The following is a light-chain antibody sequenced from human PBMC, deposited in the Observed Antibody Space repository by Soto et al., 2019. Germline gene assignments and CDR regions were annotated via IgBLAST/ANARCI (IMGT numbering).Light chain of an antibody. CDR1: QSIDVW. J-gene: IGKJ1*01. V-gene: IGKV1-5*03. CDR3: QQYNVYCT. CDR2: KAS. Sequence: DIPMAQSPSTLSASVGDRVTITCRASQSIDVWLAWYQQKAGKAPKLLIYKASTLESGVPSRFSGSGSGTEFTLTISSLQPDDFATYYCQQYNVYCTFGQGTKVEIK.